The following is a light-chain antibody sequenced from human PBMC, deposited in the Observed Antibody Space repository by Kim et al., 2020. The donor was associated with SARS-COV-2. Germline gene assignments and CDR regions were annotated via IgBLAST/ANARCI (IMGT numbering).Light chain of an antibody. CDR3: QSYDSSLSGSV. CDR1: SPQIGARYG. V-gene: IGLV1-40*01. CDR2: GNS. J-gene: IGLJ2*01. Sequence: KLPLSCTETSPQIGARYGVPWDQQLPGTAPKRLIYGNSNRPSGVPDRFSGSKSGTSASLAITGLQAEDEADYYCQSYDSSLSGSVFGGGTQLTVL.